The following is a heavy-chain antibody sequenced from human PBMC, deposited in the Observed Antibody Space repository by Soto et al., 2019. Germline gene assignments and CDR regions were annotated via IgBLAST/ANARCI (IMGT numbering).Heavy chain of an antibody. J-gene: IGHJ6*02. V-gene: IGHV4-59*08. CDR3: ARHGFGHLHGLVDV. CDR1: GDSLTNYY. CDR2: IMYSGYS. Sequence: QVQLQESGPGLVKPSETLSLTCTVSGDSLTNYYCSWFRQPPGKGLEWIGYIMYSGYSAYNLSLKRRVTMSMDTSKTQFSLMLESVTATDTAVYYCARHGFGHLHGLVDVWGQGTTVIVSS. D-gene: IGHD3-10*01.